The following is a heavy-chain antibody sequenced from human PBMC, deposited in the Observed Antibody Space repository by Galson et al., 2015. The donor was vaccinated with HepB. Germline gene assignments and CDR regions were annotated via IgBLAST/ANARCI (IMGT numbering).Heavy chain of an antibody. Sequence: SLRLSCAASGFTFSSYAMHWVRQAPGKGLEWVAVISYDGSNKYYADSVKGRFTISRDNSKNTLYLQMNSLRAEDTAVYYCARDLRPHYDFWSGYYFDAFDIWGQGTMVTVSS. CDR1: GFTFSSYA. D-gene: IGHD3-3*01. V-gene: IGHV3-30*04. CDR2: ISYDGSNK. CDR3: ARDLRPHYDFWSGYYFDAFDI. J-gene: IGHJ3*02.